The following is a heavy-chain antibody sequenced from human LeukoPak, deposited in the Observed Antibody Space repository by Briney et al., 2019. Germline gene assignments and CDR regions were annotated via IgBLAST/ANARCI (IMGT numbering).Heavy chain of an antibody. J-gene: IGHJ4*02. D-gene: IGHD6-6*01. CDR2: IYYSGST. CDR1: GGSISSSSYY. V-gene: IGHV4-39*07. Sequence: SETLSLTCTVSGGSISSSSYYWGWIRQPPGKGLVWIGSIYYSGSTYYNPSLKSRVTISVDTSKNQFSLKLSSVTAADTAVYYCASIGIAARSLRYWGQGTLVTVSS. CDR3: ASIGIAARSLRY.